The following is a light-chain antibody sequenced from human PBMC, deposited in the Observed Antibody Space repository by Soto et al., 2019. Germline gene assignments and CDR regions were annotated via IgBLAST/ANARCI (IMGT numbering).Light chain of an antibody. V-gene: IGKV3-15*01. J-gene: IGKJ5*01. CDR3: QQRINSIT. CDR2: GAS. CDR1: QSISGN. Sequence: EIVMTQSPATLSVSPGESATLSCRASQSISGNLAWYQQKPGLAPRLLIYGASARATGIPARFSGSGSGTEFTLTISSLQSEDFAVDDCQQRINSITFGQGTRLEIK.